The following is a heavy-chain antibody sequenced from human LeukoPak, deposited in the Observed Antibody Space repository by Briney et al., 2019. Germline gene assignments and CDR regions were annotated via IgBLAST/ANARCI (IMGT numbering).Heavy chain of an antibody. CDR2: INPNSGGT. V-gene: IGHV1-2*02. CDR3: AIDQWLVPHI. J-gene: IGHJ4*02. Sequence: ASVTVSCKASGYTFTDYYMHWVRQAPGEGLEWMGWINPNSGGTNYAQTFEGRVTMTRDTSISTAYMEMSRQRADGTGLYYCAIDQWLVPHIWGQGTLVTVSS. CDR1: GYTFTDYY. D-gene: IGHD6-19*01.